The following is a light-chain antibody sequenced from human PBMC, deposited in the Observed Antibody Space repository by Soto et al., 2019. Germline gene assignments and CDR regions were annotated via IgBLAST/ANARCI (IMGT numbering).Light chain of an antibody. J-gene: IGLJ3*02. CDR1: SSNVGVNY. CDR2: TND. Sequence: QSVLTQPPSVSGTPGQRVTIYCSGSSSNVGVNYVYWYQHFSGTAPKLLIHTNDQRPSGVPDRFSGSKSGTSASLAISGLRSEDEADYYCAAWDGSLSGRVFGGGTKLTVL. CDR3: AAWDGSLSGRV. V-gene: IGLV1-47*02.